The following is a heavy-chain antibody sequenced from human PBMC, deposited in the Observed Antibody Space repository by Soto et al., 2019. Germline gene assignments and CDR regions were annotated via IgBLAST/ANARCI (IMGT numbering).Heavy chain of an antibody. CDR3: ARDQRPLITMDRGESNWFDP. V-gene: IGHV1-18*01. Sequence: ASVKVSCKASGYTFTSYGISLVRQAPGQGLEWMGWISAYNGNTNYAQKLQGRVTMTTDKYTSTAYMELRSLRSDDTAVYYCARDQRPLITMDRGESNWFDPWGQGTLVTVSS. CDR1: GYTFTSYG. J-gene: IGHJ5*02. D-gene: IGHD3-10*01. CDR2: ISAYNGNT.